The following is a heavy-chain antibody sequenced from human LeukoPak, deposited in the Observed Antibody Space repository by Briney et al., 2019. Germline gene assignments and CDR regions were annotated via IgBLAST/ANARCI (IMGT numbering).Heavy chain of an antibody. CDR2: IYTSGST. CDR1: GGSISSGSYY. Sequence: PSETLSLTCTVSGGSISSGSYYWSWIRQPAGKGLEWIGRIYTSGSTNYNPSLKSRVTISVDTSKNQFSLKLSSVTAADTAVYYCARRARITMVRGAPTDASGMDVWGQGTTVTVSS. J-gene: IGHJ6*02. D-gene: IGHD3-10*01. V-gene: IGHV4-61*02. CDR3: ARRARITMVRGAPTDASGMDV.